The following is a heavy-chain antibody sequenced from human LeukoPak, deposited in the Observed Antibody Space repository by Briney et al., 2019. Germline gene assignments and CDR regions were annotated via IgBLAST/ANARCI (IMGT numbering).Heavy chain of an antibody. J-gene: IGHJ4*02. CDR2: IYYSGST. CDR1: GGSISSYY. CDR3: AREIGGSYYLDY. D-gene: IGHD1-26*01. Sequence: ASDTPSLTCTVTGGSISSYYWSWIRQPPGKGLEWIGYIYYSGSTNYNPSLKSRVTISVDTSKNQFSLKLSSVTAADTAVYYCAREIGGSYYLDYWGQGTLVTVSS. V-gene: IGHV4-59*01.